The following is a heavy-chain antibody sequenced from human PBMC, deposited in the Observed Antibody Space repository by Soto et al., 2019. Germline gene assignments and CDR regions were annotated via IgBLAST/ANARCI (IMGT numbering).Heavy chain of an antibody. CDR2: FDPEDGET. CDR1: GYTLTELS. Sequence: QVQLVQSGAEVKKPGASVKVSCKVSGYTLTELSMHWVRQAPGKGLEWMGGFDPEDGETIYAQKFQGRVTMTEDTSTDTAYMELSSLRSKDTAVYYCATFMITFGGVIVNNWFDPWGQGTLVTVSS. J-gene: IGHJ5*02. CDR3: ATFMITFGGVIVNNWFDP. D-gene: IGHD3-16*02. V-gene: IGHV1-24*01.